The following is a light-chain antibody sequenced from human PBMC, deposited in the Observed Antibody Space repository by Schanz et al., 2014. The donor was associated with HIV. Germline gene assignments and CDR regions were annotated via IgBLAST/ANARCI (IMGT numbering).Light chain of an antibody. CDR1: SSDVGDYNY. CDR3: CSYAGSSTPV. J-gene: IGLJ2*01. V-gene: IGLV2-8*01. CDR2: EVS. Sequence: QSVLTQPPSASGSPGQSVPISCTGTSSDVGDYNYVSWYQQHPGTAPKIMIYEVSKRPSGVPDRFSGSKSGNTASLTVSGLQAEDEADYYCCSYAGSSTPVFGGGTKLTVL.